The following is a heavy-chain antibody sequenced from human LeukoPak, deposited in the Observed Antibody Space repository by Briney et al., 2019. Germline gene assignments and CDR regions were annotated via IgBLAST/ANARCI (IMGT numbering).Heavy chain of an antibody. V-gene: IGHV3-23*01. Sequence: GGSLRLSCAASGFTFSNYAMNWVRQAPGKGLEWVSTINDSGGSTYYADFVKGRFTISRDSSKNTLFLQMNTLRAEDTAIYYCAKDRTVGASYWYFDLWGRGTLVTVSS. CDR2: INDSGGST. CDR1: GFTFSNYA. CDR3: AKDRTVGASYWYFDL. J-gene: IGHJ2*01. D-gene: IGHD1-26*01.